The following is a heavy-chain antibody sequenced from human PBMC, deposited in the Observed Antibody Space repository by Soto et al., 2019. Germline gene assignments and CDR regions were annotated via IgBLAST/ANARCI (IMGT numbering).Heavy chain of an antibody. CDR3: AHGLEYSRSWFADPYYFDY. V-gene: IGHV2-5*02. J-gene: IGHJ4*02. CDR1: GFSLSTSGVG. D-gene: IGHD6-13*01. Sequence: QITLKESGPTLVKPTQTLTLTCTFSGFSLSTSGVGVGWIRQPPGKALEWLALIYWDDDKRYSPSLKSRLTITKDTSKNRVVLTMTNMDPVDTATYYCAHGLEYSRSWFADPYYFDYWGQGTLVTVSS. CDR2: IYWDDDK.